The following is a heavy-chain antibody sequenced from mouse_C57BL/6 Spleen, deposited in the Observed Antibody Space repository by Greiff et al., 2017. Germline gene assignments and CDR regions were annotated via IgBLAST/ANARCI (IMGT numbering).Heavy chain of an antibody. J-gene: IGHJ4*01. CDR1: GFSLTSYG. V-gene: IGHV2-2*01. CDR3: ARRKGDYGEGMDY. CDR2: IWSGGST. D-gene: IGHD2-4*01. Sequence: VQLQQSGPGLVQPSQSLSITCTVSGFSLTSYGVHWVRQSPGKGLEWLGVIWSGGSTDYNAAFISRLSISKDNSTSQVFFRMNSLQADDTAIYYCARRKGDYGEGMDYWGQGTSVTVSS.